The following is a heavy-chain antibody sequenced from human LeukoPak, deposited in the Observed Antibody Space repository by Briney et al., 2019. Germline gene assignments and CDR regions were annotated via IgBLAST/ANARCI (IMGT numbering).Heavy chain of an antibody. CDR3: AKGYTPYSSSWYDY. Sequence: PGRSXRLSCAASGFTFDDYAMHWVRQAPGKGLEWVSGISWNSGSIGYADSVKGRFTISRDNAKNSLYLQMNSLRAEDMALYYCAKGYTPYSSSWYDYWGQGTLVTVSS. CDR1: GFTFDDYA. CDR2: ISWNSGSI. V-gene: IGHV3-9*03. D-gene: IGHD6-13*01. J-gene: IGHJ4*02.